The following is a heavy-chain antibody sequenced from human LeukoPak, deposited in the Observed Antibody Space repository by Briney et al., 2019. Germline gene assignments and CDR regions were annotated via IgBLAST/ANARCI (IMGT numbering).Heavy chain of an antibody. CDR3: AKEVEGDSYYFDY. J-gene: IGHJ4*02. CDR2: ISWNSGSI. V-gene: IGHV3-9*01. Sequence: GRSLRLSCAASGFTFDDYATHWVRQAPGKGLEWVSGISWNSGSIGYADSVKGRFTISRDNAKNSLYLQMNSLRAEDTALHYCAKEVEGDSYYFDYWGQGTLVTVSS. D-gene: IGHD2-21*02. CDR1: GFTFDDYA.